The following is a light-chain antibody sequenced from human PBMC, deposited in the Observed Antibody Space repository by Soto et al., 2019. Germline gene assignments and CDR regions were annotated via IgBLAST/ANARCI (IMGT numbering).Light chain of an antibody. CDR3: QLYGGSPPRGL. Sequence: EVVLTQSPGTLSLYPGARATLSCRASQSVNDNHLAWYQQKGGQAPRLLIYGASTRATGVPESFSGSGFGTAYRLIINRLEPEDFALYYCQLYGGSPPRGLFGTGTTV. CDR2: GAS. V-gene: IGKV3-20*01. CDR1: QSVNDNH. J-gene: IGKJ3*01.